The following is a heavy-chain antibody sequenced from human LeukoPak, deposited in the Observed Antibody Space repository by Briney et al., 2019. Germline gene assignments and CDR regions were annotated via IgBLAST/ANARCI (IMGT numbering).Heavy chain of an antibody. CDR1: GYSISSGYY. D-gene: IGHD1-26*01. J-gene: IGHJ4*02. Sequence: SETLSLTCTASGYSISSGYYWGWIRQPPGKGLEWIGSIYHSGSTYYNPSLKSRVTISVDTSKNQFSLKLSSVTAADTAVYYCATRGWELLSGIDYWGQGTLVTVSS. V-gene: IGHV4-38-2*02. CDR3: ATRGWELLSGIDY. CDR2: IYHSGST.